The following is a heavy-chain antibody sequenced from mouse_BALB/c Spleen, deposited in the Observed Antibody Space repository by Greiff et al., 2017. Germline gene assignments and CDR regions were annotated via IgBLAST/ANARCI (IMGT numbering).Heavy chain of an antibody. J-gene: IGHJ3*01. V-gene: IGHV5-17*02. CDR2: ISSGSSTI. CDR3: ARSLYGSSLFAY. Sequence: EVQGVESGGGLVQPGGSRKLSCAASGFTFSSFGMHWVRQAPEKGLEWVAYISSGSSTIYYADTVKGRFTISRDNPKNTLFLQMTSLRSEDTAMYYCARSLYGSSLFAYWGQGTLVTVSA. D-gene: IGHD1-1*01. CDR1: GFTFSSFG.